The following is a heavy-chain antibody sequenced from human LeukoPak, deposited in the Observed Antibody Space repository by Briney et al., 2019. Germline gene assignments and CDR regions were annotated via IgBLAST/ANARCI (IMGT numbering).Heavy chain of an antibody. V-gene: IGHV1-2*02. CDR3: ARGDLYYYGSGSSPLPPLRGNYYYYYMDV. CDR2: INPNSGGT. J-gene: IGHJ6*03. CDR1: GYTFTGYY. Sequence: ASVKVSCKASGYTFTGYYMHWVRQAPGQGLEWMGGINPNSGGTNYAQKFQGRVTMTRDTSISTAYMELSRLRSDDTAVYYCARGDLYYYGSGSSPLPPLRGNYYYYYMDVWGKGTTVTVSS. D-gene: IGHD3-10*01.